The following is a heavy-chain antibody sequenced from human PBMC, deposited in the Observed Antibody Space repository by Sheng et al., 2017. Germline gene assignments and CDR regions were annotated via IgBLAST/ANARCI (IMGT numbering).Heavy chain of an antibody. J-gene: IGHJ4*01. CDR3: WGGGVFF. CDR2: IKQDGSE. Sequence: EVPGGGVWGRRWSSLGGPWRLSCTASGFTFSNYYMSWVRQAPGKGLEWVANIKQDGSENTCRLCEGPIQHLQRQRQECTVLQMNNLRAEDTAVYYCWGGGVFFWGQGNPGHRLL. CDR1: GFTFSNYY. V-gene: IGHV3-7*01. D-gene: IGHD2-21*01.